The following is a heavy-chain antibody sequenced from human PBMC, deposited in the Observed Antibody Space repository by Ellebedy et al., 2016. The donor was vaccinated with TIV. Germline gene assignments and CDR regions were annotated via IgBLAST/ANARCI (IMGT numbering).Heavy chain of an antibody. CDR2: IVVDSGNK. CDR1: GFTFTSSA. J-gene: IGHJ3*02. CDR3: AAARGRDSSGFRAFDI. V-gene: IGHV1-58*01. Sequence: AASVKVSCKAFGFTFTSSAVQWVRQARGQRLEWIGWIVVDSGNKNYAQKFQERVTITRDMSTSTAYKELSSLRSEDTAVYYCAAARGRDSSGFRAFDIWGQGTVVSVSS. D-gene: IGHD3-22*01.